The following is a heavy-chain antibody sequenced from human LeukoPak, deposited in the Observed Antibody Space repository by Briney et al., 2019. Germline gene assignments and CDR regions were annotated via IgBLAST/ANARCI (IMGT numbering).Heavy chain of an antibody. CDR3: ARGYSYGYNY. D-gene: IGHD5-18*01. CDR2: ISGSGGSA. CDR1: GFTFSSYA. V-gene: IGHV3-23*01. J-gene: IGHJ4*02. Sequence: GGSLRLSCAASGFTFSSYAMSWVRQAPGKGLEWVSAISGSGGSAYYVDSVKGRFTISRDNSKNTLYLQMNSLRAEDTAVYYCARGYSYGYNYWGQGTLVTVSS.